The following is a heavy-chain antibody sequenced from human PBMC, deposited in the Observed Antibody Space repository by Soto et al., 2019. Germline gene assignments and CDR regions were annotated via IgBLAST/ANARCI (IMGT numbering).Heavy chain of an antibody. V-gene: IGHV2-5*02. J-gene: IGHJ4*02. CDR2: IYWDDSK. D-gene: IGHD1-26*01. CDR1: GFSLTTDRVG. Sequence: QITLKESGPTLVKPTQTLTLTCTFSGFSLTTDRVGVGWIRQPLGEALEWLAVIYWDDSKTYRPSLESRLTITKDTSKNQVALTMTNMDSLDTATYYCAHAYGGRSLYWGQGTLVTVSS. CDR3: AHAYGGRSLY.